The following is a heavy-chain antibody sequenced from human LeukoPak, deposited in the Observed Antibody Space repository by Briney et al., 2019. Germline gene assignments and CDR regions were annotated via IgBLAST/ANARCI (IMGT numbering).Heavy chain of an antibody. Sequence: GRSLRLSCAASEFTFSSYAMHWVRQAPGKGLEWVAVISYDGSNKYYADSVKGRFTISRDNSKNTLYLQMNSLRAEDTAVYYCARGHATVTTTSSLGYWGQGTLVTVSS. J-gene: IGHJ4*02. CDR1: EFTFSSYA. CDR2: ISYDGSNK. V-gene: IGHV3-30*04. D-gene: IGHD4-17*01. CDR3: ARGHATVTTTSSLGY.